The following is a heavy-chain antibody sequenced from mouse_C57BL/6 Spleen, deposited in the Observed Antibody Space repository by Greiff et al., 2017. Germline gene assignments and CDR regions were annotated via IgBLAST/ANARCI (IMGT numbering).Heavy chain of an antibody. CDR1: GFTFSSYG. V-gene: IGHV5-6*01. CDR2: ISSGGSYT. J-gene: IGHJ2*01. D-gene: IGHD1-1*01. CDR3: ARRGSSYYFDY. Sequence: EVQLQESGGDLVKPGGSLKLSCAASGFTFSSYGMSWVRQTPDQRLEWVATISSGGSYTYYPDSVKGRFTISRDNAKNTLYLQMSSLKSEDTAMYYCARRGSSYYFDYWGQGTTLTVSS.